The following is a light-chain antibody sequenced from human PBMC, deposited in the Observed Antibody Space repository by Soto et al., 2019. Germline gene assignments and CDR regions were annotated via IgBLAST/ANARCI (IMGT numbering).Light chain of an antibody. CDR2: GAS. Sequence: DIVMTQSPATLSVSPGERATLSCRASQRVNGTLAWYQHKPGQAPRLLIYGASTRATGIPARFSGSGSGTEFTLTIRSLQSEDFACYSCQQYNNWPQTFGQGTKVEIK. V-gene: IGKV3-15*01. CDR1: QRVNGT. J-gene: IGKJ1*01. CDR3: QQYNNWPQT.